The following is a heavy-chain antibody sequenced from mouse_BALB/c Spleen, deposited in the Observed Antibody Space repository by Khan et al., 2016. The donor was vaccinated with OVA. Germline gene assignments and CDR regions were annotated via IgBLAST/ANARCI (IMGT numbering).Heavy chain of an antibody. CDR1: GYTFATYW. V-gene: IGHV1-7*01. Sequence: QVQLQQSGADLAKPGASLEMSCKASGYTFATYWIHWVKQRPGQGLEWIGYIDPSTGYTDYNQKFKDKATLTADKSSSTAYMQLNSLTSEASAVFYWTRRGIYGSFTYRGQGTLVTVSA. D-gene: IGHD1-1*02. CDR3: TRRGIYGSFTY. CDR2: IDPSTGYT. J-gene: IGHJ3*01.